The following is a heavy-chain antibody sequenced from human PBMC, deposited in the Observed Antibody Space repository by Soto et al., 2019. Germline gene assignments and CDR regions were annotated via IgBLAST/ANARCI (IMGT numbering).Heavy chain of an antibody. CDR2: ISGNGGDT. D-gene: IGHD2-21*01. J-gene: IGHJ5*02. CDR1: GFTCNSYA. V-gene: IGHV3-23*01. CDR3: AKGLNIPCDP. Sequence: EVQLLESGGGLVQPGGSLRLSCAASGFTCNSYAMNWVRQAPGKGLEWVSSISGNGGDTYYADSVKGRFTVSRDNSKNTLYLQVNSVRAEDTAIYYCAKGLNIPCDPWGKGTLVTVSS.